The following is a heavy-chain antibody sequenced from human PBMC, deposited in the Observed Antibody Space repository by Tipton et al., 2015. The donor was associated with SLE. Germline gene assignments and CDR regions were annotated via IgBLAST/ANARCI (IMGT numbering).Heavy chain of an antibody. D-gene: IGHD3-3*01. CDR1: GFTFSSYA. J-gene: IGHJ4*02. V-gene: IGHV3-23*01. CDR2: ISGSGGSA. Sequence: SLRLSCAASGFTFSSYAMSWVRQAPGKGLEWVSAISGSGGSAYYADSVKGRFTISRDNSKNTLYLQMNSLRAEDTAVYYCAATNVYDFWSGLDYWGQGTLVTVSS. CDR3: AATNVYDFWSGLDY.